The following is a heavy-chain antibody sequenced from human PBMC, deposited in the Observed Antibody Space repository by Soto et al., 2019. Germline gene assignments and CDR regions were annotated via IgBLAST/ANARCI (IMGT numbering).Heavy chain of an antibody. CDR1: GFTFSSYW. J-gene: IGHJ5*02. Sequence: GGSLRLSCAASGFTFSSYWMSWVRQAPGKGLEWVANIKQDGSEKYYVDSVKGRFTISRDNAKNSLYLQMNSLRAEDTAVYYCARDNPYYDRFSYNWFDPWGQGTLVTVSS. D-gene: IGHD3-3*01. CDR2: IKQDGSEK. CDR3: ARDNPYYDRFSYNWFDP. V-gene: IGHV3-7*05.